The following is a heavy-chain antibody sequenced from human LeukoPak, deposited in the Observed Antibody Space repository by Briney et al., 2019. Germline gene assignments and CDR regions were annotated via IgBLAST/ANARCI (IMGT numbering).Heavy chain of an antibody. CDR2: ISNNGGYT. V-gene: IGHV3-23*01. CDR1: GSTFSSSA. Sequence: GGSLRLSCAASGSTFSSSAMSWVRQAPGKGLEWVSAISNNGGYTYYADSVQGRFTISRDNSKSTLCLQMDSLRAEDTAVYYCAKQLGYCSDGSCYFPYWGQGTLVTVSS. D-gene: IGHD2-15*01. CDR3: AKQLGYCSDGSCYFPY. J-gene: IGHJ4*02.